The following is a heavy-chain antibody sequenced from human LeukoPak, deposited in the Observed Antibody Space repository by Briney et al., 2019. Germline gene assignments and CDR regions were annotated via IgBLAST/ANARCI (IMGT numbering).Heavy chain of an antibody. CDR3: TKGGHHYNPFYN. Sequence: GGSLRLSCAVSGFTFRSSPMGCVRQAPGKGLEWVSSIHAGGEDPFCADSVQGRCTISRDNSKNMLFLQLNRLRVEDTAIYFCTKGGHHYNPFYNWGQGTLVTVSS. V-gene: IGHV3-23*01. CDR1: GFTFRSSP. CDR2: IHAGGEDP. J-gene: IGHJ4*02. D-gene: IGHD3-22*01.